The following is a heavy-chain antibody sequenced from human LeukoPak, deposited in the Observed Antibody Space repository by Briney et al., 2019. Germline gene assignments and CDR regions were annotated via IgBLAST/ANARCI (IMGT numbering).Heavy chain of an antibody. D-gene: IGHD4-17*01. CDR2: IYPGDSDT. CDR1: GYTFTSYW. Sequence: GESLKIFCKGSGYTFTSYWIAWVRQMPGKGLEWMGIIYPGDSDTRYSPSFQGQVTISADKSISTAYLQWSSLKASDTYYCARHSEYGDYGTFDPWGQGTLVTVSS. CDR3: ARHSEYGDYGTFDP. V-gene: IGHV5-51*01. J-gene: IGHJ5*02.